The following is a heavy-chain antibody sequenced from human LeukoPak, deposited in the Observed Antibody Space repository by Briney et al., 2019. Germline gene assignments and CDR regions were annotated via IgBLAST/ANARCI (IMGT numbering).Heavy chain of an antibody. J-gene: IGHJ4*02. CDR1: GFTFSSYA. CDR2: ISGSGGST. V-gene: IGHV3-23*01. Sequence: GGSLRLSCAASGFTFSSYAMSWVRQAPGKGLEWVSAISGSGGSTYYADSVKGRFTISRDNSKNTLYPQMNSLRAEDTAVYYCAKDASRILRYFDWLLDYWGQGTLVTVSS. CDR3: AKDASRILRYFDWLLDY. D-gene: IGHD3-9*01.